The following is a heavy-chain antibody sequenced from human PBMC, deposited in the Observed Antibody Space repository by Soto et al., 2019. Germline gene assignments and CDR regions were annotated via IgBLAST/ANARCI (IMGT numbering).Heavy chain of an antibody. Sequence: QVQLQESGPGLVKPSQTLSLTCTVSGGSISSGDYYWSWIRQPPGKGLEGIGYIYYSGSTYYNPSLKSRVTISVDTSKNQFSLKLSSVTAADTAVYYCARADGDLGEYYYYYGMDVWGQGTTVTVSS. V-gene: IGHV4-30-4*01. J-gene: IGHJ6*02. CDR3: ARADGDLGEYYYYYGMDV. CDR1: GGSISSGDYY. CDR2: IYYSGST. D-gene: IGHD4-17*01.